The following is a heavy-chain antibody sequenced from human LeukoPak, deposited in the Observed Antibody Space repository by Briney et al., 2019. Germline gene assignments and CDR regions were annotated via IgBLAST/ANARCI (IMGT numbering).Heavy chain of an antibody. Sequence: PGGSLRLSCAASGFIFTNYDVHWVRQAPGKGLEWVALISYDKSNKYYADSVKGRFTISRDNSKNTLYLQMNSLRAEDTAVYYCARASTYYYDSSGYYYGFWLDYWGQGTLVTVSS. CDR2: ISYDKSNK. CDR3: ARASTYYYDSSGYYYGFWLDY. V-gene: IGHV3-30*04. CDR1: GFIFTNYD. J-gene: IGHJ4*02. D-gene: IGHD3-22*01.